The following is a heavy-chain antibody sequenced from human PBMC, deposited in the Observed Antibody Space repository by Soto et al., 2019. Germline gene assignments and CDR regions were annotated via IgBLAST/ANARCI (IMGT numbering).Heavy chain of an antibody. CDR3: ASMYGSSWGGDWPFDY. CDR1: GFTFSIYS. D-gene: IGHD6-13*01. CDR2: ISSSSSTI. Sequence: GGSLRLSCAASGFTFSIYSMNWVRQAPGKGLEWVSYISSSSSTIYYADSVKGRFTISRDNAKNSLYLQMNSLRDEDTAVHYWASMYGSSWGGDWPFDYWGQGTLVTVSS. V-gene: IGHV3-48*02. J-gene: IGHJ4*02.